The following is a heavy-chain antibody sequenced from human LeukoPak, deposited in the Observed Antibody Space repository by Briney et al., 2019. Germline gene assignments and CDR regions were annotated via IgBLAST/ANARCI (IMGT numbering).Heavy chain of an antibody. D-gene: IGHD3-16*01. J-gene: IGHJ4*02. CDR2: IDYSGST. CDR3: ARDASRLLGGFDY. V-gene: IGHV4-59*01. Sequence: PSETLSLTCTVSGGSISSYYWSWIRQPPGKGLEWIAYIDYSGSTNYNPSLKSRVTISVDTSKNQFSLKLSSVTAADTAVYYCARDASRLLGGFDYWGQGTLVTVSS. CDR1: GGSISSYY.